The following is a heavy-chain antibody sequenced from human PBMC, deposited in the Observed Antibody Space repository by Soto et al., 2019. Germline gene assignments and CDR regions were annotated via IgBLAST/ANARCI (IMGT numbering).Heavy chain of an antibody. CDR2: VNPNTGNT. V-gene: IGHV1-8*01. J-gene: IGHJ5*01. Sequence: QVQLVQSGAEVKKPGASVKVSCTGSGYTFRSYDIHWVRQATGQGLEWMGWVNPNTGNTGYAQKCQGRVTMTRDMSKRSAYTEVNSLTLEDTAIYYCARAYGAGSFDFWCQGTLVSVSS. D-gene: IGHD3-10*01. CDR1: GYTFRSYD. CDR3: ARAYGAGSFDF.